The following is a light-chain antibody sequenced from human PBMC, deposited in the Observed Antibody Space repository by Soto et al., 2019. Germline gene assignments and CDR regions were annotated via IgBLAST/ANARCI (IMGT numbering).Light chain of an antibody. V-gene: IGKV3-15*01. CDR2: GAS. CDR3: QQYHNCPGT. Sequence: EIVLTQSPGTLSVSPGERATLSCRASQSVSSKLAWYQQKPGQAPRLLFYGASTGATGIPARFSGSGSETEFTLSISGLQSEDFGVYYRQQYHNCPGTFGHGTGV. CDR1: QSVSSK. J-gene: IGKJ1*01.